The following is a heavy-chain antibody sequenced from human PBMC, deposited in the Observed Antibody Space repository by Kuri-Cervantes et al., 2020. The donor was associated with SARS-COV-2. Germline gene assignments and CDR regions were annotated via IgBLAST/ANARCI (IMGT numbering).Heavy chain of an antibody. CDR2: IRYDGNNK. Sequence: GGSLRLSCAASGFTFSTYGMNWVRQSPGKGLEWVAFIRYDGNNKYYADSVKGRFTVSRDNSKNTLFVQMNSRRTDDTAVYYCAKSGIERVNAPDAYGIWGQGTMVTVSS. CDR1: GFTFSTYG. CDR3: AKSGIERVNAPDAYGI. V-gene: IGHV3-30*02. D-gene: IGHD2-2*01. J-gene: IGHJ3*02.